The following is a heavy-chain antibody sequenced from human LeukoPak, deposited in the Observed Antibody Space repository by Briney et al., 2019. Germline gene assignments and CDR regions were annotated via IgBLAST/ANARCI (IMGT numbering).Heavy chain of an antibody. J-gene: IGHJ4*02. CDR2: INHSGST. CDR3: ARGTVRDGTREHLCYFDY. V-gene: IGHV4-34*01. D-gene: IGHD1-1*01. Sequence: ESSETLSLTCAVYGGSFSGFYWSWIRQPPGKGLEWIGEINHSGSTNYNPSLKSRVTISVDTSKNQFSLRLSSVTAADTAVFYCARGTVRDGTREHLCYFDYWGQGTLVTVSS. CDR1: GGSFSGFY.